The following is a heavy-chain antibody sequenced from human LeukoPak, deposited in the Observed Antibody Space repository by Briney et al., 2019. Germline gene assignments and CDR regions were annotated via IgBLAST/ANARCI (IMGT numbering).Heavy chain of an antibody. V-gene: IGHV4-59*08. Sequence: PSETLSLTCTVTGGSISTDYWSWIRQPPGKGLEYIAFIHYSGHTNYNPSLKSRVTISIDTSKNQFSLNLSSVTAADTAVYYCARLGKEVTYRAYHLDYWGQGTLVTVSS. J-gene: IGHJ4*02. CDR1: GGSISTDY. D-gene: IGHD5-18*01. CDR2: IHYSGHT. CDR3: ARLGKEVTYRAYHLDY.